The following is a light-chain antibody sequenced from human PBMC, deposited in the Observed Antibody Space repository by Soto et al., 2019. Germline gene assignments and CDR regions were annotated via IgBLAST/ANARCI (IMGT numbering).Light chain of an antibody. CDR3: AAWDDGLSGVV. CDR2: SND. CDR1: RSNIGSNL. Sequence: QAVVTQPPSVSGTPGQRVTIFCSGRRSNIGSNLVYWYQQLPGTAPKLLIFSNDQRPSGVPDRFSGSRSGTSASLAISGLRSEDEGDYYCAAWDDGLSGVVFGGGTKLTVL. V-gene: IGLV1-47*02. J-gene: IGLJ2*01.